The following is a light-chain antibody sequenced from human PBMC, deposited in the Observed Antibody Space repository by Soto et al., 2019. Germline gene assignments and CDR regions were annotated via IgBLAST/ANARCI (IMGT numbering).Light chain of an antibody. V-gene: IGKV1-5*03. J-gene: IGKJ1*01. CDR2: KAS. CDR1: QSISSW. CDR3: QQYNSVPWT. Sequence: IRMTQSPSTLSASVGYRVTITCGASQSISSWLAWYQQKPGKAPKLLIYKASSLESGVPSRFSGSGSGTEFTLTISSLQHEDFATYYCQQYNSVPWTFGQGTKVDIK.